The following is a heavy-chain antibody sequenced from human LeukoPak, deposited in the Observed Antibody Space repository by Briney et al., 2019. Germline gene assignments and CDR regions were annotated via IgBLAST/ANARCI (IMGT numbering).Heavy chain of an antibody. V-gene: IGHV4-34*01. CDR1: GGSFSSYY. Sequence: SETLSLTCAVYGGSFSSYYWSWIRQPPGKGLEWIGEINHSGSTNYNPSLKSRVTISVDTSKNQFSLKLSSVIAADTAVYYCARDHYYDSSGYSYRRRLTNAFDIWGQGTMVTVSS. CDR3: ARDHYYDSSGYSYRRRLTNAFDI. J-gene: IGHJ3*02. D-gene: IGHD3-22*01. CDR2: INHSGST.